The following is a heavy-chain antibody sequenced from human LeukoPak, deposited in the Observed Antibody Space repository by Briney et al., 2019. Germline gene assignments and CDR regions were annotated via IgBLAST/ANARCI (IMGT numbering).Heavy chain of an antibody. CDR1: GFTFNNYG. CDR2: IRYDGSNK. V-gene: IGHV3-30*02. Sequence: GGSLRLSCAASGFTFNNYGMNWFRQAPGKGLEWVAFIRYDGSNKYYADSVKGRFTISRDNSKNTVYLQMNSLRPEDAAVYYCAKISTWHVDHWGQGTLVTVSS. CDR3: AKISTWHVDH. J-gene: IGHJ4*02. D-gene: IGHD3-3*01.